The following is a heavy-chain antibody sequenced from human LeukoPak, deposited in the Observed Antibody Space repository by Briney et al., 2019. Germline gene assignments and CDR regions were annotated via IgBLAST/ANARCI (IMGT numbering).Heavy chain of an antibody. J-gene: IGHJ3*02. CDR1: GFTFSSYA. CDR3: ASLNDAFDI. Sequence: GRSLRLSCAASGFTFSSYAMHWVRQAPGKGLEWVAVISYDGSNKYYADSVKGRFTISRDNSKNTLYLQMNSLRAEDTAVYYCASLNDAFDIWGQGTMVTVSS. V-gene: IGHV3-30-3*01. CDR2: ISYDGSNK.